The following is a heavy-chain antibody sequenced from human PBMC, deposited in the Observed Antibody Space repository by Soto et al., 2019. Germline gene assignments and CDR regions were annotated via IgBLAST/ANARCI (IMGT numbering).Heavy chain of an antibody. J-gene: IGHJ4*02. CDR3: ARAFSYYNGSSGYSFDY. V-gene: IGHV1-69*06. Sequence: ASVTVSCKACGWTFSSYAISGVGQAPGQGLEWMGGIIPIFGTANYAHKFQGRDTITADKSTSTAYMELSSLRNEDTDVYYCARAFSYYNGSSGYSFDYWGQGTLCTISS. CDR1: GWTFSSYA. CDR2: IIPIFGTA. D-gene: IGHD3-22*01.